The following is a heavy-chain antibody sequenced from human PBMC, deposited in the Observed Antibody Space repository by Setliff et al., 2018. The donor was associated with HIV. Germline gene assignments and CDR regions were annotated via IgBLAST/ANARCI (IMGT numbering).Heavy chain of an antibody. V-gene: IGHV4-39*07. J-gene: IGHJ5*02. CDR2: IYYSGST. CDR3: ASGGSTSWGFWFDP. Sequence: SETLSLTCTVSGGSISSSSYYWGWIRQPPGKGLEWIGSIYYSGSTYYNPSLKSRVTISVDTSKNQFSLKLSSVTAADTAVYYCASGGSTSWGFWFDPWGQGTLVTVSS. D-gene: IGHD2-2*01. CDR1: GGSISSSSYY.